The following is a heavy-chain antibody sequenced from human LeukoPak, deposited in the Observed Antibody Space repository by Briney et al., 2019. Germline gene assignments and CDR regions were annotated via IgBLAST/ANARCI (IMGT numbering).Heavy chain of an antibody. CDR2: ISWDGGTT. Sequence: PGGSLRLSCAASGFTFDDYTMHWVRQAPGKGLEWVSLISWDGGTTYYADSVRGRFTISRDNSKNSLYLQMNSLRTEDTALYYCAKDMSLDYWGQGTLVTVSS. V-gene: IGHV3-43*01. CDR3: AKDMSLDY. J-gene: IGHJ4*02. CDR1: GFTFDDYT. D-gene: IGHD5/OR15-5a*01.